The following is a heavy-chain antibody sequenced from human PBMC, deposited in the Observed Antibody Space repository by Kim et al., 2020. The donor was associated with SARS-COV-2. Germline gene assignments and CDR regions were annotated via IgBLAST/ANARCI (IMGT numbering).Heavy chain of an antibody. CDR2: INPNSGGT. D-gene: IGHD6-19*01. CDR3: ARGGGQAVASYYYDMTS. J-gene: IGHJ6*02. V-gene: IGHV1-2*02. Sequence: ASVKVSCKASGYTFTGYYMHWVRQAPGQGLEWMGWINPNSGGTNYAQKFQGRVTMTRDTSISTAYMELSRLRSDDTAVYYCARGGGQAVASYYYDMTSGAKGPRSPSP. CDR1: GYTFTGYY.